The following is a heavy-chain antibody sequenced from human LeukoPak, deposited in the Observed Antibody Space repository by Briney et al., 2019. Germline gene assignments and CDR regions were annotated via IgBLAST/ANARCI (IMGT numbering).Heavy chain of an antibody. CDR2: ISSSGSTI. CDR3: AKARSGYDYQVEY. D-gene: IGHD3-22*01. V-gene: IGHV3-11*01. CDR1: GFTFSDYY. J-gene: IGHJ4*02. Sequence: GGSLRLSCAASGFTFSDYYMSWIRQAPGKGLEWVSYISSSGSTIYYADSVKGRFTISRDNAKNSLYLQMNSLRAEDAAVYYCAKARSGYDYQVEYWGQGTLVTVSS.